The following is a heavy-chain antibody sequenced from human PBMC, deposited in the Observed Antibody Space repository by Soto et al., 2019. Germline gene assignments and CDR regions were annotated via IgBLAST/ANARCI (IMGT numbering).Heavy chain of an antibody. CDR3: ARVLLEWLLTDY. D-gene: IGHD3-3*01. V-gene: IGHV1-69*13. J-gene: IGHJ4*02. CDR2: IIPIFGTA. Sequence: ASVKVSCKASGGTFSSYAISWVRQAPGQGLEWMGGIIPIFGTANYAQKFQGRVTITADESTSTAYMELSSLRSEDTAVYYCARVLLEWLLTDYWGQGTLVTVSS. CDR1: GGTFSSYA.